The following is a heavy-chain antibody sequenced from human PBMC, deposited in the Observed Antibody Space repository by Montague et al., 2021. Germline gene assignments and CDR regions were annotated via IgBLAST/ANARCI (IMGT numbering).Heavy chain of an antibody. V-gene: IGHV4-34*01. D-gene: IGHD3-10*01. J-gene: IGHJ6*03. CDR1: GGSFSGYY. CDR2: INHSGGT. CDR3: ARRGGTMVRGVKGYMDV. Sequence: SETLSLTCAVYGGSFSGYYWSWIRQPPGKGLEWIGEINHSGGTNYNPSLKSRVTISADTSKNQFSLKLSSVTAADTAVYYCARRGGTMVRGVKGYMDVWGKGTTVTVSS.